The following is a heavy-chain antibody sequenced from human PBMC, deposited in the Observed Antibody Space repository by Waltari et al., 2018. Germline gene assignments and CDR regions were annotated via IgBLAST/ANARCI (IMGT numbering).Heavy chain of an antibody. CDR2: ISYDGSTK. D-gene: IGHD3-10*01. J-gene: IGHJ4*02. V-gene: IGHV3-30-3*01. CDR1: GFTFSSYA. CDR3: ARDRLYYGSVYYFDY. Sequence: QVQLVESGGGVVQPGRSLRLSCAASGFTFSSYAMHWVRQAPGKGLEWVAVISYDGSTKYYADSVKGRFTISRDNSKNTLYLQMNSLRAEDTAVYYCARDRLYYGSVYYFDYWGQGTLVTVSS.